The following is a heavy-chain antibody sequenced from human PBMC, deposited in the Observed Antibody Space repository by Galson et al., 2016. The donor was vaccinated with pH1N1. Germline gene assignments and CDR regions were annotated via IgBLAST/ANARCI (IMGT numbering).Heavy chain of an antibody. Sequence: SLRLSCAASGFTFSTYSINWVRQAPGKGLEWVSSITGNSRYTFYADSVRGRFAISRDNVKNMVYLHMRSLRVEDTAVYYCTRRGDRPILDACDMWGQGTMVTVSS. V-gene: IGHV3-21*01. CDR1: GFTFSTYS. J-gene: IGHJ3*02. CDR3: TRRGDRPILDACDM. D-gene: IGHD3-10*01. CDR2: ITGNSRYT.